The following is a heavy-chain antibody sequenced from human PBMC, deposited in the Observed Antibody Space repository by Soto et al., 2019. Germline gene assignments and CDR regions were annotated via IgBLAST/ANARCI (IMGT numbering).Heavy chain of an antibody. V-gene: IGHV4-4*07. CDR3: ARERYLIPGGPGWFDP. CDR1: GGSISSYY. D-gene: IGHD3-9*01. CDR2: IYTSGST. J-gene: IGHJ5*02. Sequence: SETLSLTCTVSGGSISSYYWSWIRQPAGKGLEWIGRIYTSGSTNYNPSLKSRVTMSVDTSKNQFSLKLSSVTAADTAVYYCARERYLIPGGPGWFDPWGQGTLVTVSS.